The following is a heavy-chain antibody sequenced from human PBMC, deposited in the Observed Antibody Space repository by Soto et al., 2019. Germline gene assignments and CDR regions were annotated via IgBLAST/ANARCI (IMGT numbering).Heavy chain of an antibody. CDR2: INPEGSAE. Sequence: EMQLVESGGALVQPGGSLRLSCAASGFTFSSSWMAWVRQAPGKGLEWVANINPEGSAEYYVDSVKCRFTISRDNAKNSLYIKVSSLRLVDTVFYYCASPGVGCFDFWGQGTLVPISS. J-gene: IGHJ4*02. CDR3: ASPGVGCFDF. D-gene: IGHD3-10*01. CDR1: GFTFSSSW. V-gene: IGHV3-7*02.